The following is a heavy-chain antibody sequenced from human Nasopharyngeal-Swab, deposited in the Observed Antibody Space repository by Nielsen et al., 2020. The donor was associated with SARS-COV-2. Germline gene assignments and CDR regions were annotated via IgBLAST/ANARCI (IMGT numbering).Heavy chain of an antibody. Sequence: GESLKISCAASGFTFSSYEMNWVRQAPGKGLEWVSYISSSGSTRYYADSVKGRFTISRDNAKNSLYLQMNSLKTEDTAVYYCTTDIPLLSHGYWGQGTLVTVSS. CDR3: TTDIPLLSHGY. V-gene: IGHV3-48*03. J-gene: IGHJ4*02. D-gene: IGHD3-10*01. CDR1: GFTFSSYE. CDR2: ISSSGSTR.